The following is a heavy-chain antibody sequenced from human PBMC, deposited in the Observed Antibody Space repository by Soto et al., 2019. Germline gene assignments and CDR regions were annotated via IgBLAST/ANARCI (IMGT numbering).Heavy chain of an antibody. CDR1: GGSINNYY. V-gene: IGHV4-59*01. CDR2: IYHSGNT. J-gene: IGHJ6*03. D-gene: IGHD2-15*01. Sequence: ETLSLTCTVSGGSINNYYWSWIRQPPGKGLEWIGYIYHSGNTNYNPSLKSRVTISVDTSKNQFSLKLNSVTAADTAVYYCARVVDSCSGGSCYSGYYYYMDVWGKGTTVTVSS. CDR3: ARVVDSCSGGSCYSGYYYYMDV.